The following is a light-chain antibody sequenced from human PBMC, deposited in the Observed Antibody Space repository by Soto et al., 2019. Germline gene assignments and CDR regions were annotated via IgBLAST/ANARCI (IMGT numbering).Light chain of an antibody. J-gene: IGKJ1*01. Sequence: EIVLTQSPASLSLSPGGRATLSCWASQSVTNYLAWYQQKPGQAPRLLIYGASNRATGIPDRFSGSGSGTDFTLTISRLEPEDFAVYYCQQYGSSGTFGQGTKVDIK. CDR1: QSVTNY. CDR2: GAS. CDR3: QQYGSSGT. V-gene: IGKV3-20*01.